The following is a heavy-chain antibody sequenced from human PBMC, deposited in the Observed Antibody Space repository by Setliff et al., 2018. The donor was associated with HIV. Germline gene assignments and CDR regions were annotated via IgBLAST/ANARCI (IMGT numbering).Heavy chain of an antibody. CDR2: INTDTGSP. V-gene: IGHV7-4-1*02. CDR1: GYSFTSYA. Sequence: ASVKVSCKASGYSFTSYAMNWVRQAPGQGLEWMGWINTDTGSPTYAQAFTGRFVFSVDTSVSTAYLQISSLKAEDTAVYYCARALYGDYGGDINWFDPWGQGTLVTVSS. D-gene: IGHD4-17*01. J-gene: IGHJ5*02. CDR3: ARALYGDYGGDINWFDP.